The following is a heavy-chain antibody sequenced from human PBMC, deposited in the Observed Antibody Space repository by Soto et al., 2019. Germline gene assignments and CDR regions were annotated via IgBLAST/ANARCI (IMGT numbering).Heavy chain of an antibody. J-gene: IGHJ4*02. CDR2: INAGNGNT. V-gene: IGHV1-3*01. CDR3: AIEVAAKWAYYYDSSGYYSHFDY. Sequence: ASVKVSCKASGYTFTNYGISWVRQAPGQRLEWMGWINAGNGNTKYSQKFQGRVTITRDTSASTAYMELSSLRSEDTAVYYCAIEVAAKWAYYYDSSGYYSHFDYWGQGTLVTVSS. D-gene: IGHD3-22*01. CDR1: GYTFTNYG.